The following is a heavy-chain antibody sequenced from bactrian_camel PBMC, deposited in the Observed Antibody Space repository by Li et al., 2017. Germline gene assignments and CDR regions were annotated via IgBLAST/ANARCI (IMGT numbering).Heavy chain of an antibody. J-gene: IGHJ6*01. D-gene: IGHD3*01. Sequence: VQLVESGGGSVQAGGSLTLTCEVSGSTAGLYCLGWFRQIPDREREGVAGIESDGSTSYADSVKGRFSISQDSAKNILYLQMSSLTPDDTAMYYCAAGTRIIVGDYCDGITAWGQGTQVTVS. V-gene: IGHV3S55*01. CDR3: AAGTRIIVGDYCDGITA. CDR2: IESDGST. CDR1: GSTAGLYC.